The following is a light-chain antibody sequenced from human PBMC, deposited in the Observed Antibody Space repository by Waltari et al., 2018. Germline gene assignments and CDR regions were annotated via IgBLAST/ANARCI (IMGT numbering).Light chain of an antibody. J-gene: IGLJ2*01. V-gene: IGLV4-69*01. CDR3: QTWGTGILV. CDR2: VNSDGSH. CDR1: SGHNHSA. Sequence: QLVLTQSPSASASLGASVTLTCTLSSGHNHSAIPWPPQRPDKGPRYLMKVNSDGSHRKGAGLPDRFSGSSSGAERYLTIFSLQSEDEADYYCQTWGTGILVFGGGTKLTVL.